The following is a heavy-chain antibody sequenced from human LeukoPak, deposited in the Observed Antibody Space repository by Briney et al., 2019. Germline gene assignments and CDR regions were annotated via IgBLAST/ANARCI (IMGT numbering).Heavy chain of an antibody. CDR1: GYRFITYG. V-gene: IGHV1-18*01. CDR2: ISAYNGNT. Sequence: ASMKVSCKASGYRFITYGLSWVRQAPGQGLEWMGCISAYNGNTNFAPKLQGRVTMTADTSTSTDYMELRSLRSDDTAVYYCARDVFEGFGERVIDAFDLWGQGTMVTVSS. J-gene: IGHJ3*01. D-gene: IGHD3-10*01. CDR3: ARDVFEGFGERVIDAFDL.